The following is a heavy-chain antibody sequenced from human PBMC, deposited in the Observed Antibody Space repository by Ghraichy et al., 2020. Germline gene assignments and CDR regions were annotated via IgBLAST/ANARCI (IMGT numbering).Heavy chain of an antibody. D-gene: IGHD2-15*01. V-gene: IGHV3-30*04. Sequence: GGSLRLSCAASGFTFSSYAMHWVRQAPGKGLEWVAVISYDGSNKYYADSVKGRFTISRDNSKNTLYLQMGSLRAEDTAVYYCARDPYCSGGSCYSGAYDIWGQGTMVTVSS. CDR3: ARDPYCSGGSCYSGAYDI. CDR2: ISYDGSNK. CDR1: GFTFSSYA. J-gene: IGHJ3*02.